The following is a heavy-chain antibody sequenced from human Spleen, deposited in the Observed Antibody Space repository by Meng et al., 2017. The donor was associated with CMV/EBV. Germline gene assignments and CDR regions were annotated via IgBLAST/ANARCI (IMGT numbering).Heavy chain of an antibody. D-gene: IGHD6-13*01. CDR1: GYTFTGYF. CDR3: ARDLRQAKGYIGY. V-gene: IGHV1-2*02. CDR2: INPNSGGT. Sequence: ASVKVSCKASGYTFTGYFMHWVRQAPGQGLEWMGWINPNSGGTNYAQKFQGRVTMTRDTSISTAYMELSRLRSDDTAVYYCARDLRQAKGYIGYWGQGTLVTVSS. J-gene: IGHJ4*02.